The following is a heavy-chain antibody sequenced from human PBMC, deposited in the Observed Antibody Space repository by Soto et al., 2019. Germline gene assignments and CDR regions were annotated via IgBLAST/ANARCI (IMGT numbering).Heavy chain of an antibody. D-gene: IGHD2-15*01. CDR1: GYTFTSYG. V-gene: IGHV1-18*01. Sequence: APVKVSCKASGYTFTSYGISWVRQAPGQGLEWMGWISAYNGNTNYAQKLQGRVTMTTDTSTSTAYMELRSLRSDDTAVYYCARLQFKCSGGSRYPYFDYWGQGTLVTVSS. CDR3: ARLQFKCSGGSRYPYFDY. J-gene: IGHJ4*02. CDR2: ISAYNGNT.